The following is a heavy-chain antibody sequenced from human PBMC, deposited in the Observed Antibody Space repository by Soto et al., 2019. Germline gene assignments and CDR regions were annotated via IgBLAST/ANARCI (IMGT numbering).Heavy chain of an antibody. D-gene: IGHD4-17*01. J-gene: IGHJ4*02. Sequence: EVQLVESGGGLVQPGGSLRLSCVASGFTFSSYDMPWVRQTTGKRLEWVSAIGTAGDTYYPGSVKGRFTISRQNGNNSLYLQMNSLRAEDTAVYYCVRESTTWVFDFWGQGTLVTVSS. V-gene: IGHV3-13*01. CDR2: IGTAGDT. CDR3: VRESTTWVFDF. CDR1: GFTFSSYD.